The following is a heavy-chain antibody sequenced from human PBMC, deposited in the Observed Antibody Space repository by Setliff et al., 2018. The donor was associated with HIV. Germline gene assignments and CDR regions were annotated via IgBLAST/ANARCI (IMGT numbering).Heavy chain of an antibody. CDR3: ARSVLQFFGVVVDFDF. CDR1: GYTFTSFD. D-gene: IGHD3-3*01. CDR2: VNPNSGNT. J-gene: IGHJ4*02. Sequence: RASVKVSCKASGYTFTSFDISWVRQATGQGLEWLGWVNPNSGNTGYAQKFQGRITMTRDTSISTAYMELSSLRSDDTAVYYCARSVLQFFGVVVDFDFWGQGTLVTVSS. V-gene: IGHV1-8*02.